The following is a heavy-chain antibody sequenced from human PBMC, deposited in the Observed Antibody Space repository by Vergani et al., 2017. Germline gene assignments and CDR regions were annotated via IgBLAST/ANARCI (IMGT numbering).Heavy chain of an antibody. CDR3: AKDRRGGSGSYVDY. CDR1: GFTFSSYA. J-gene: IGHJ4*02. Sequence: EVQLLESGGGLVQPGGSLRLSCAASGFTFSSYAMSWVRQAPGKGLEWVSAISGSGGSTYYADSVKGRFTISRDNSKNTLYLQMNSLRAEVTAVYYCAKDRRGGSGSYVDYWGQGTLVTVSS. D-gene: IGHD3-10*01. CDR2: ISGSGGST. V-gene: IGHV3-23*01.